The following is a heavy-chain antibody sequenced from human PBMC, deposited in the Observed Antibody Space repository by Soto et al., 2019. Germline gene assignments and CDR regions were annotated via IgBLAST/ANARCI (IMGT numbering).Heavy chain of an antibody. Sequence: QVQLVQSGAEVKKPGSSVKVSCKDSGGTFSSYAISWVRQAPGQGLEWMGGIIPIFGTANYAQKFQGRVTITADESTSTAYMELSSLRSEDTAVYYCARLGYCSSTSCYGSHYYYGMDVWGQGTTVTVSS. D-gene: IGHD2-2*01. CDR3: ARLGYCSSTSCYGSHYYYGMDV. CDR2: IIPIFGTA. CDR1: GGTFSSYA. J-gene: IGHJ6*02. V-gene: IGHV1-69*01.